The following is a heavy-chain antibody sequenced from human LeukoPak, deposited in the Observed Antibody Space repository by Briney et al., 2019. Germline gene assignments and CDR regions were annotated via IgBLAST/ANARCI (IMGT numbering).Heavy chain of an antibody. D-gene: IGHD1-26*01. V-gene: IGHV3-21*01. CDR3: ARGWELRSWDY. J-gene: IGHJ4*02. CDR1: GFTFSSYA. CDR2: ISTSSTYV. Sequence: GGSLRLSCAASGFTFSSYAMSWVRQAPGKGLEWVSSISTSSTYVYYADSVKGRFTISRDNARNSLYLQMNSLRAEDTAVYFCARGWELRSWDYWGQGTLVTVSS.